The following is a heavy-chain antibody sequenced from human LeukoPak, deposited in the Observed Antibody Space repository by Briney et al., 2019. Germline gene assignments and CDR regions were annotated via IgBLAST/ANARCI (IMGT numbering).Heavy chain of an antibody. D-gene: IGHD3-9*01. CDR1: GFTFSSYS. Sequence: GGSLRLSCAASGFTFSSYSMNRVRQAPGKGLEWVSSISSSSSYIYYADSVKGRFTISRDNAKNSLYLQMNSLRAEDTAVYYCARRSLYDILTGSMDVWGKGTTVTVSS. J-gene: IGHJ6*04. CDR3: ARRSLYDILTGSMDV. V-gene: IGHV3-21*01. CDR2: ISSSSSYI.